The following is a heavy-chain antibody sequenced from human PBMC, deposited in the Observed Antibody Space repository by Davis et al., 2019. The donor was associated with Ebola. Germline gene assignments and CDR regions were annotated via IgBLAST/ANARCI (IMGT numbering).Heavy chain of an antibody. J-gene: IGHJ4*02. CDR3: AKEERYSSSYQFDY. CDR2: IRFDGSDK. Sequence: GESLKISCEASGFTFSNYGMHWVRQALGKGLEWVTFIRFDGSDKYYADSVKGRFTISRDNPRNTLYLQMNSLRAEDTAVYYCAKEERYSSSYQFDYWGQGTLVTVSS. CDR1: GFTFSNYG. V-gene: IGHV3-30*02. D-gene: IGHD6-6*01.